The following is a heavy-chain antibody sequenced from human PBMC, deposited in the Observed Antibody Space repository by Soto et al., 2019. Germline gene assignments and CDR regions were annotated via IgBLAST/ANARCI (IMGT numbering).Heavy chain of an antibody. CDR1: GGTFSTYT. Sequence: QVQLAQSGAEVKKPGSSVKVSCKASGGTFSTYTITWVRQAPGQGLEWMGRIIPIIGIINYAQKFQGRVTISADKFTGTAYMELTGLRSDDTAVYYCAGDPDSHYNDSHASSYPWGQGTLVTVSS. V-gene: IGHV1-69*08. CDR2: IIPIIGII. D-gene: IGHD4-4*01. J-gene: IGHJ5*02. CDR3: AGDPDSHYNDSHASSYP.